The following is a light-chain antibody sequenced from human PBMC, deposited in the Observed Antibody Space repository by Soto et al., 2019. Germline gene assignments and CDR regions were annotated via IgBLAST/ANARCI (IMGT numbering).Light chain of an antibody. J-gene: IGLJ2*01. CDR2: FNVDGSH. V-gene: IGLV4-69*01. CDR1: SGHSRYA. CDR3: QTWATGIPV. Sequence: QSVLTQSPSASASLGASVKLTCTLSSGHSRYAIAWHQQQQEKGPRYLMKFNVDGSHSQGDGIPDRFSGSCSGAARYLTIARLQAEDEGYYYCQTWATGIPVFGGGTKLT.